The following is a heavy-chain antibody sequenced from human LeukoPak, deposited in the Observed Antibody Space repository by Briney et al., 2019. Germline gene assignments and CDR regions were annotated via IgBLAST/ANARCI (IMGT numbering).Heavy chain of an antibody. CDR1: GFTFRNFG. D-gene: IGHD2-21*02. CDR3: AKPAYCGGDCHKYYFDY. Sequence: GGSLRLSCAASGFTFRNFGIHWVRQAPGKRLEWVAFIRYDGSTEHYADSVKGRFTISRDISKNTLYLQMNSLRAEDTALYYCAKPAYCGGDCHKYYFDYWGQGTLVTVSS. V-gene: IGHV3-30*02. J-gene: IGHJ4*02. CDR2: IRYDGSTE.